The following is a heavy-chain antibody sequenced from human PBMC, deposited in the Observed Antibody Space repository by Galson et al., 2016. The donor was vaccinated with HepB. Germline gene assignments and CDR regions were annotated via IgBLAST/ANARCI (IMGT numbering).Heavy chain of an antibody. D-gene: IGHD3-3*01. CDR1: GFTFSSDA. CDR2: ISTSGYTQ. CDR3: ARQMTNFGVILGWA. J-gene: IGHJ5*02. V-gene: IGHV3-48*03. Sequence: SLRLSCAGSGFTFSSDAMNWVRQAPGKGLEWIAYISTSGYTQHYSDSVRGRFTISRDNTKNSLSLQMSSLRVEDTAFYYCARQMTNFGVILGWAWGQGAQVIVSS.